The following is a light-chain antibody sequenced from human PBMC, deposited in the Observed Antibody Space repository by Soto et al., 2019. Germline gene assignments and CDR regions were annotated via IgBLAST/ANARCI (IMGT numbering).Light chain of an antibody. J-gene: IGLJ3*02. V-gene: IGLV1-40*01. Sequence: QLVLTQPPSVSRAPGQRVTISCTGSSSNIGAGYDVHWYQQLPGTAPKLLIYGNSNRPSGVPDRFSGSKSGTSASLAITGLQAEDEADYYCQSYDSSLSALFGGGTKVTVL. CDR1: SSNIGAGYD. CDR3: QSYDSSLSAL. CDR2: GNS.